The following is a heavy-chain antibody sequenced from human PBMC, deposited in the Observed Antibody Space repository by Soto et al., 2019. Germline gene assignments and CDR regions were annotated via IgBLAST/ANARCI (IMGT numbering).Heavy chain of an antibody. J-gene: IGHJ6*03. Sequence: GGSLRLSCAASGFTFDDYAMHWVRQAPGKGLEWVSGISWNSGSIGYADSVKGRFTISRDNAKNSLYLQMNSLRAEDTALYYCAKEASRFGELLSPYYYYYYMDVWGKGTTVTVSS. CDR1: GFTFDDYA. V-gene: IGHV3-9*01. CDR2: ISWNSGSI. CDR3: AKEASRFGELLSPYYYYYYMDV. D-gene: IGHD3-10*01.